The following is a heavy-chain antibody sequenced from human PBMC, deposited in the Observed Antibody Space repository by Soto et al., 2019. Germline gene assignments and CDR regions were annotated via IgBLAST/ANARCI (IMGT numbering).Heavy chain of an antibody. J-gene: IGHJ3*02. CDR3: ARGSSGWYKDAFDI. V-gene: IGHV3-30-3*01. Sequence: QVQLVESGGGVVQPGRSLRLSCAASGFTFSSYAMHWVRQAPGKGLEWVAVISYDGSNKYYADSVKGRFTISRDNSKNTLYLQMNSLRAADTAVYYCARGSSGWYKDAFDIWGQGTMVTVSS. CDR1: GFTFSSYA. D-gene: IGHD6-19*01. CDR2: ISYDGSNK.